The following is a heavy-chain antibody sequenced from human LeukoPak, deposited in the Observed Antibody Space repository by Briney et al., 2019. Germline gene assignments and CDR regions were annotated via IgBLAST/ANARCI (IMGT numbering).Heavy chain of an antibody. CDR3: ARDPTVTTPLDY. J-gene: IGHJ4*02. V-gene: IGHV3-48*03. CDR1: GFTFSSYE. D-gene: IGHD4-17*01. CDR2: ISSSGSTI. Sequence: GGSLRLSCAASGFTFSSYEMNWVRQAPGKGLEWVSYISSSGSTIYYADSVKGRFTISRDNAKNSLYLQMNSLRAEDTAVYYCARDPTVTTPLDYWGQGTLVTVPS.